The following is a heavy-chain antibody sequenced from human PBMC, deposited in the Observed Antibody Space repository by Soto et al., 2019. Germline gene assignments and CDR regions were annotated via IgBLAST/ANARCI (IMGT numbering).Heavy chain of an antibody. CDR2: ISAYNGNT. CDR3: ARVREATSFLAPVNWFDP. D-gene: IGHD1-26*01. J-gene: IGHJ5*02. Sequence: ASVKVSCKASGYTFTSYGISWVRQAPGQGLEWMGWISAYNGNTNYAQKLQGRVTMTTDTSTSTAYMELRSLRSDDTAVYYCARVREATSFLAPVNWFDPWGQGTLVTVSS. CDR1: GYTFTSYG. V-gene: IGHV1-18*01.